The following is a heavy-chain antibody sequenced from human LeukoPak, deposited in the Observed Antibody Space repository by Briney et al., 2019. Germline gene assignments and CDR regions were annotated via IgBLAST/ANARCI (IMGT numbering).Heavy chain of an antibody. Sequence: GGSLRLSCAASGFTFSSYSMNWVRQAPGKGLEWVSSISSSSSYIYYADSVKGRFTISRDNAQNSLYLQMTSLTAEDTAMYYCARVGYSSGWPTFDYWGPGTLVTVSS. CDR2: ISSSSSYI. CDR3: ARVGYSSGWPTFDY. CDR1: GFTFSSYS. J-gene: IGHJ4*02. D-gene: IGHD6-19*01. V-gene: IGHV3-21*04.